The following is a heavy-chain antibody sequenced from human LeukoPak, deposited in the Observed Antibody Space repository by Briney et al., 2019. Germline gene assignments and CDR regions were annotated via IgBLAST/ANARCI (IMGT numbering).Heavy chain of an antibody. V-gene: IGHV3-21*01. CDR2: ISSSSSYI. D-gene: IGHD6-19*01. CDR1: GFTFSSYS. J-gene: IGHJ4*02. Sequence: PGGSLRLSCAASGFTFSSYSMNWVRQAPGKGLEWVSSISSSSSYIYYADSVKGRFTISRDNAKNSLYLQMNSLRAEDTAVYYCARDRYTGGDSSGLFDYWGQGTLVTVSS. CDR3: ARDRYTGGDSSGLFDY.